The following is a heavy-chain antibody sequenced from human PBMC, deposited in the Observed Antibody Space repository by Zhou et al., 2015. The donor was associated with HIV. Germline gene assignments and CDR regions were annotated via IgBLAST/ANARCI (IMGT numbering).Heavy chain of an antibody. D-gene: IGHD6-19*01. Sequence: QVHLVQSGGEVKRPGASVKVSCKASGGTFSSYAISWVRQAPGQGLEWMGGIIPIFGTANYAQQFQGRVTIAADESTSTAYMELSSLRSEDTAVYYCARDISYSSGWYGIWFDPWGQGTLVTVSS. CDR2: IIPIFGTA. CDR1: GGTFSSYA. J-gene: IGHJ5*02. CDR3: ARDISYSSGWYGIWFDP. V-gene: IGHV1-69*13.